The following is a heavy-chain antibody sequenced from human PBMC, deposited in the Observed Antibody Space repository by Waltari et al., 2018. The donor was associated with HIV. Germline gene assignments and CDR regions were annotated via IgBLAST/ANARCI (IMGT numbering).Heavy chain of an antibody. CDR3: ARSDYDYVWGSYRYSAFDI. CDR2: IWYDGSNK. CDR1: G. Sequence: GMHWVRQAPGKGLEWVAVIWYDGSNKYYADSVKGRFTISRDNSKNTLYLQMNSLRAEDTAVYYCARSDYDYVWGSYRYSAFDIWGQGTMVTVSS. D-gene: IGHD3-16*02. V-gene: IGHV3-33*01. J-gene: IGHJ3*02.